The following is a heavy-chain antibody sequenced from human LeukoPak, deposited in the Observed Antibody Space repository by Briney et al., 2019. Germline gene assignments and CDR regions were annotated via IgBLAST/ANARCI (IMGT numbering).Heavy chain of an antibody. CDR2: INQYGSEK. J-gene: IGHJ4*02. V-gene: IGHV3-7*01. D-gene: IGHD2-15*01. CDR3: ARVYCSGGSCHAFLDY. CDR1: GFTFSSYW. Sequence: QSGGSLRLSSAASGFTFSSYWMSWVRQAPGKGLEWVANINQYGSEKYYVGSVRGRFTISRDNAKNSLFLQMNSLRAEDTAVYYCARVYCSGGSCHAFLDYWGQGTLVTVSS.